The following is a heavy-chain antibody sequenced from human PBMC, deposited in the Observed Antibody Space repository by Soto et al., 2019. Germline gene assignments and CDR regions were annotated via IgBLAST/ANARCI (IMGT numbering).Heavy chain of an antibody. J-gene: IGHJ4*02. D-gene: IGHD2-15*01. CDR3: ARGTVVVVAATPLDY. V-gene: IGHV1-18*01. CDR1: GYTFTSYG. Sequence: ASVKVSCTASGYTFTSYGISWVRQAPGQGLEWMGWISAYNGNTNYAQKLQGRVTMTTDTSTSTAYMELRSLRSDDTAVYYCARGTVVVVAATPLDYWGQGTLVTVSS. CDR2: ISAYNGNT.